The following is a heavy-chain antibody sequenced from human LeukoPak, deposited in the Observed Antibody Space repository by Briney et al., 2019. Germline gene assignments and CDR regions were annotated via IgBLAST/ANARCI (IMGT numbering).Heavy chain of an antibody. D-gene: IGHD4-17*01. V-gene: IGHV4-39*01. J-gene: IGHJ4*02. Sequence: SETLSLTCTVSGGSTSSSSYYWGWIRQPPGKGLEWIGSIYYSGSTYYNPSLKSRVTISVDTSKNQFSLKLSSVTAADTAVYYCARHYGDYWGQGTLVTVSS. CDR1: GGSTSSSSYY. CDR3: ARHYGDY. CDR2: IYYSGST.